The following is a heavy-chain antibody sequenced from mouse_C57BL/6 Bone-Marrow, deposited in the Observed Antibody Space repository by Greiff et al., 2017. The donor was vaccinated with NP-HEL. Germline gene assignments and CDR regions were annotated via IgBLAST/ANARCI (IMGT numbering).Heavy chain of an antibody. V-gene: IGHV5-12*01. CDR3: ARQKSITTVPPWWYFDV. J-gene: IGHJ1*03. CDR2: ISNGGGST. D-gene: IGHD1-1*01. CDR1: GFTFSDYY. Sequence: DVKLVESGGGLVQPGGSLKLSCAASGFTFSDYYMYWVRQTPEKRLEWVAYISNGGGSTYYPDTVKGRFTISRDNAKNTLYLQMSRLKSEDTAMYYCARQKSITTVPPWWYFDVWGTGTTVTVSS.